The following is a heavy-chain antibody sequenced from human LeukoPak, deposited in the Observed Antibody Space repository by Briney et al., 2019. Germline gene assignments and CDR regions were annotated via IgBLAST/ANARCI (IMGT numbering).Heavy chain of an antibody. CDR2: IIPILGIA. J-gene: IGHJ4*02. Sequence: SVKVSCKASGGTFSSYAISWVRQAPGQGLEWMGRIIPILGIANYAQKFQGRVTITADKSTSTAYMELSSLRSEDTAVDYCARDHPDYYDSSGYNYYFDYWGQGTLVTVSS. D-gene: IGHD3-22*01. CDR1: GGTFSSYA. CDR3: ARDHPDYYDSSGYNYYFDY. V-gene: IGHV1-69*04.